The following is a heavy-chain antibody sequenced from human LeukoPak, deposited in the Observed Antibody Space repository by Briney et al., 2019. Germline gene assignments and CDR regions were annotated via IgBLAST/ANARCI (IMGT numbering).Heavy chain of an antibody. CDR2: IIPIFGTA. V-gene: IGHV1-69*13. D-gene: IGHD3-10*01. CDR1: GYTFTGYY. J-gene: IGHJ4*02. Sequence: SVKVSCKASGYTFTGYYMHWLRQAPGQGLEWMGGIIPIFGTANYAQKFQGRVTITADESTSTAYMELSSLRSEGTAVYYCARSLYGSGSYHEFDYWGQGTLVTVSS. CDR3: ARSLYGSGSYHEFDY.